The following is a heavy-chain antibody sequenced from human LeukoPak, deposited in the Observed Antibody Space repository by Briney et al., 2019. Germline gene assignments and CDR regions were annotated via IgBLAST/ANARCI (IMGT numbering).Heavy chain of an antibody. V-gene: IGHV3-21*01. CDR2: ISSSSSYI. CDR3: ARDHRVGYCSSTSCTFDY. D-gene: IGHD2-2*01. CDR1: GFTFSSYS. Sequence: GGSLRLSCAASGFTFSSYSMNWVRQAPGKGLEWVSSISSSSSYIYYADSVKGRFTISRDNAKNSLYLQMNSLRAEDTAVYYCARDHRVGYCSSTSCTFDYWGQGTLVTVSS. J-gene: IGHJ4*02.